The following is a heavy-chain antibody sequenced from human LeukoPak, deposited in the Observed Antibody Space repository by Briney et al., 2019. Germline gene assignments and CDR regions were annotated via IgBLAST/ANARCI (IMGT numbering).Heavy chain of an antibody. J-gene: IGHJ5*02. V-gene: IGHV3-23*01. CDR3: AKGADYYDSSGYYPRWYNWFDP. CDR1: GFTFSSYG. CDR2: ISGSGGST. D-gene: IGHD3-22*01. Sequence: PGGSLRLSCAASGFTFSSYGMSWVRQAPGKGLEWVSAISGSGGSTYYADSVKGRFTISRDNSKNTLYLQMNSLSAEDTAVYYCAKGADYYDSSGYYPRWYNWFDPWGQGTLVTVSS.